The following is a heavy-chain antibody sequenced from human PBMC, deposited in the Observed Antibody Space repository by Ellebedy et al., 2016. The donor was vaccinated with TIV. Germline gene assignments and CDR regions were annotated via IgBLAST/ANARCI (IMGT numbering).Heavy chain of an antibody. D-gene: IGHD1-7*01. J-gene: IGHJ4*02. CDR2: IIPLSGTT. V-gene: IGHV1-69*06. CDR1: GYNFLNYG. Sequence: ASVKVSCKASGYNFLNYGVSWVRQAPGQGLEWMGGIIPLSGTTDYAQKFQGRVTISADKSTSASSLELTRLTSEDTAVYYCASTLRHFSGTTGFQTPFDYWGQGTLVTVS. CDR3: ASTLRHFSGTTGFQTPFDY.